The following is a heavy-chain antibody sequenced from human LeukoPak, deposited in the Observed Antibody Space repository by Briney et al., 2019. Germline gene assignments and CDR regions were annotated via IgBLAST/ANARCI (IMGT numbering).Heavy chain of an antibody. J-gene: IGHJ4*02. CDR1: GGTYSSYG. D-gene: IGHD3-22*01. V-gene: IGHV1-69*04. CDR2: IIPMISIT. CDR3: ARDIATSSGLSYYFDY. Sequence: SVKVSCKASGGTYSSYGISWVRQAPGQGLEWMGRIIPMISITKYAQKFQGRVTIIADKTTSTAYMELSSLRSEDTAVYYCARDIATSSGLSYYFDYWSQGTLVTVSS.